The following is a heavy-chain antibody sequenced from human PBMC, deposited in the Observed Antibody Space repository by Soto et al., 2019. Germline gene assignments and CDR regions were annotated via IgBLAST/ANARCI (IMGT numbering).Heavy chain of an antibody. V-gene: IGHV3-30*18. CDR3: EQGKLTMATITCFDY. CDR2: ISYDGSNK. J-gene: IGHJ4*02. CDR1: AFTFSSHG. Sequence: GGSLRLSCAASAFTFSSHGMHWVRQAPGKGLEWVAVISYDGSNKYYADSVKGRFTITRDKSKNTLYLQMNSLRAEDTAVYYCEQGKLTMATITCFDYWGQGTLVTVYS. D-gene: IGHD5-12*01.